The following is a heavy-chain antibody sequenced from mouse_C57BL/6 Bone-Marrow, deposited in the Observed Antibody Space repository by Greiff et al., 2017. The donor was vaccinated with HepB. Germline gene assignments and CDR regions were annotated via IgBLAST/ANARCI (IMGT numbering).Heavy chain of an antibody. V-gene: IGHV1-31*01. CDR3: ARRLRRGGYYAMDY. J-gene: IGHJ4*01. CDR2: IYPYNGVS. D-gene: IGHD2-4*01. Sequence: EVQLVESGPELVKPGASVKISCKASGYSFTGYYMHWVKQSHGNILDWIGYIYPYNGVSSYNQKFKGKATLTVDKSSSTAYMELRSLTSEDSAVYYCARRLRRGGYYAMDYWGQGTSVTVSS. CDR1: GYSFTGYY.